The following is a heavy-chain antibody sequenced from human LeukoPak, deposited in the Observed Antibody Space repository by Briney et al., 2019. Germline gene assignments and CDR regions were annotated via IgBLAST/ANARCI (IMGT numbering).Heavy chain of an antibody. CDR3: ARNRYYYGSRNYGVPTWFDP. CDR2: IYYRGST. Sequence: SETLSLTCTVSGGSISSSTYYWGWIRQPPGKGLECIGSIYYRGSTYYNPSLKSRVTISVDTSKNQFSLNLSSVTAADTAMYYCARNRYYYGSRNYGVPTWFDPWGQGTLVTVSS. CDR1: GGSISSSTYY. D-gene: IGHD3-10*01. V-gene: IGHV4-39*07. J-gene: IGHJ5*02.